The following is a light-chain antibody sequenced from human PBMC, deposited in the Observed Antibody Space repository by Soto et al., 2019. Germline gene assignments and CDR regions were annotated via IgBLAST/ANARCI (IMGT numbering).Light chain of an antibody. J-gene: IGKJ1*01. Sequence: EIGLTQSPGTLSLSPGERATLSCRASQSVSNYLAWYQRKPGQAPRLLIYGASSRATGIPDRFSGSGSGTDFTLNISRLEPEDFAVYYCHQYGGSPQTFGKGTKVELK. CDR1: QSVSNY. V-gene: IGKV3-20*01. CDR3: HQYGGSPQT. CDR2: GAS.